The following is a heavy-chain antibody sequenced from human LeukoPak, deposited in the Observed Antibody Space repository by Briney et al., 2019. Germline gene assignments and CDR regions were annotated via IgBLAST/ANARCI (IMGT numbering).Heavy chain of an antibody. CDR1: GGSISSSSYY. V-gene: IGHV4-39*01. J-gene: IGHJ2*01. Sequence: ASETLSLTCTVSGGSISSSSYYWGWIRQPPEKGLEWIGSIYYSGSTYYNPSLKSRVTISVDTSKNQFSLKLSSVTAADTAVYYCARHPDTVRGVIPWYFDLWGRGTLVTVSS. CDR2: IYYSGST. D-gene: IGHD3-10*01. CDR3: ARHPDTVRGVIPWYFDL.